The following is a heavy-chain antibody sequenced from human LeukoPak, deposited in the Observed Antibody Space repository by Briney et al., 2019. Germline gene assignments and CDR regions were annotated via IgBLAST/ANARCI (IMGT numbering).Heavy chain of an antibody. CDR3: AREPYYDILTGYSFNFDY. CDR2: IYYSGST. D-gene: IGHD3-9*01. CDR1: GGSIRSSSYY. J-gene: IGHJ4*02. Sequence: SETLSLTCTVSGGSIRSSSYYWGWIRQPPGKGLEWIGSIYYSGSTYYNPSLKSRVTISVDTSKNQFSLKLSSVTAADTAVYYCAREPYYDILTGYSFNFDYWGQGTLVTVSS. V-gene: IGHV4-39*07.